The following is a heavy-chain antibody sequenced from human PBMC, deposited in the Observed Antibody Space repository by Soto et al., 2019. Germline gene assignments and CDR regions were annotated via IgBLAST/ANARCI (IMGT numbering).Heavy chain of an antibody. CDR1: GGSISNYY. D-gene: IGHD6-19*01. CDR2: IYYNGAT. CDR3: ARGIAVTGPADS. Sequence: PSETLSLTCTVSGGSISNYYWNWIRQPPGKGLEWIGYIYYNGATNYNPSLKSRVTISLDTSKNQLSLRLTSVTAADTAVYYCARGIAVTGPADSWGQGTLVTVSS. J-gene: IGHJ5*01. V-gene: IGHV4-59*01.